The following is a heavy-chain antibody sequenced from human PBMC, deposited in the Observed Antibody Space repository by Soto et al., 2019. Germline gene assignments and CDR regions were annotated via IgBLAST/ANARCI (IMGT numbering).Heavy chain of an antibody. D-gene: IGHD2-8*01. CDR1: GGSNRNFG. CDR3: ARAPMVLSRSYFDS. Sequence: PSVSLSLTWIVSGGSNRNFGNNCIWNPSGRSLEWIGYISYSGNTNYNPSLKSRVSISVDTSKNQLSLNLTSVTAADTAVYYCARAPMVLSRSYFDSWGQGTPVTVSS. CDR2: ISYSGNT. V-gene: IGHV4-59*13. J-gene: IGHJ4*02.